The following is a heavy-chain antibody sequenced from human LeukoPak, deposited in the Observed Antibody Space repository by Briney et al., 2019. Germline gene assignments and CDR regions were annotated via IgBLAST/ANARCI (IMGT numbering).Heavy chain of an antibody. CDR3: ARLYGYYDILTGPKGVWFDP. CDR1: GGSFSGYY. J-gene: IGHJ5*02. CDR2: IYYSGST. Sequence: SETLSLTCAVYGGSFSGYYWSWIRQPPGKGLEWIGYIYYSGSTNYNPSLKSRVTISVDTSKNQFSLKLSSVTAADTAVYYCARLYGYYDILTGPKGVWFDPWGQGTLVTVSS. D-gene: IGHD3-9*01. V-gene: IGHV4-59*01.